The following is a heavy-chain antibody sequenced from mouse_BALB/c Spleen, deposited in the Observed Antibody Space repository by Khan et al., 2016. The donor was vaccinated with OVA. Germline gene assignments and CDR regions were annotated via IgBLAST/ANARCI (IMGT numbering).Heavy chain of an antibody. CDR2: ISYSGGT. D-gene: IGHD1-1*01. J-gene: IGHJ2*01. CDR1: GYSITSGYA. CDR3: ARGNYYGYYFDY. V-gene: IGHV3-2*02. Sequence: QLEESGPGLVKPSQSLSLTCTVTGYSITSGYAWNWLRQFPGNKLGWMGYISYSGGTSYNPSLKSRISITRDPSKNQFFLQLNSVTTEDTATYYCARGNYYGYYFDYWGQGTPLTVSS.